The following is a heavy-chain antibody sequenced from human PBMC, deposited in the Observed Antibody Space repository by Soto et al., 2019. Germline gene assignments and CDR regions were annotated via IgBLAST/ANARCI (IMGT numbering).Heavy chain of an antibody. D-gene: IGHD7-27*01. Sequence: EVQLVESGGGLVQPGGSLRLSCAASGFTFSSYSMNWVRQAPGKGLEWVSYISSSSSTIYYADSVKGRFTISRDNAKNSLYLQMNSLRAEDTAVYYCARGEGANVCWFDPWGQGTLVTVSS. J-gene: IGHJ5*02. CDR2: ISSSSSTI. CDR3: ARGEGANVCWFDP. CDR1: GFTFSSYS. V-gene: IGHV3-48*01.